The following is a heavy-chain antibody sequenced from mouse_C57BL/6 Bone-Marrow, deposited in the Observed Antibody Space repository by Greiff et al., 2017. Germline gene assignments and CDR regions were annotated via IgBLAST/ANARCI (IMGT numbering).Heavy chain of an antibody. CDR1: GYTFTDYY. D-gene: IGHD2-12*01. CDR3: ARLRREYYFDY. J-gene: IGHJ2*01. V-gene: IGHV1-26*01. Sequence: VQLQQSGPELVKPGASVKISCKASGYTFTDYYMNWVKQSPGKSLEWIGDINPNNGGTSYNQKFKGKATLTVDKSSSTAYMELRSLTSEDSAVYYCARLRREYYFDYWGQGTTLTVSS. CDR2: INPNNGGT.